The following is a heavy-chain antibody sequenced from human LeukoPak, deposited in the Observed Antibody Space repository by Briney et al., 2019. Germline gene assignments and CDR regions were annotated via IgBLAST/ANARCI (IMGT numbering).Heavy chain of an antibody. J-gene: IGHJ4*02. CDR1: GYSISSGYY. CDR3: ARAGIWGSYYFDY. Sequence: ETLSLTCAVSGYSISSGYYWGWIRQPPGKGLEWIGSIYHSGSTYYNPSLKSRVTISVDTSKNQFSLKPSSVTAADTAVYYCARAGIWGSYYFDYWGQGTLVTVSS. CDR2: IYHSGST. V-gene: IGHV4-38-2*01. D-gene: IGHD4/OR15-4a*01.